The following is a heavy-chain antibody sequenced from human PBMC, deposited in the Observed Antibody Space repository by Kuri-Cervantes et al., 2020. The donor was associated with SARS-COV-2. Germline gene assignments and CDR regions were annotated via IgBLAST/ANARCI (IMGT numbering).Heavy chain of an antibody. V-gene: IGHV3-49*03. CDR1: GFTFGDYA. CDR2: ITSKAYGGTT. J-gene: IGHJ4*02. Sequence: GESLKISCTASGFTFGDYAMSWFRQAPGKGLEWVGFITSKAYGGTTEYAASVKGRFTISRDDSKSIAYLHMNSLKTEDTAVYYCSLTAIRFRSKTMFDYWGQGTLVTVSS. CDR3: SLTAIRFRSKTMFDY. D-gene: IGHD2-21*02.